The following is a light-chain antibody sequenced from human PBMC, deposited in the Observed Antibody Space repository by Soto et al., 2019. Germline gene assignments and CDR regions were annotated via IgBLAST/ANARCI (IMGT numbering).Light chain of an antibody. J-gene: IGKJ1*01. CDR1: QSVSSSY. CDR2: GAS. V-gene: IGKV3-20*01. CDR3: QQYGSSPPT. Sequence: EIVLTQAPGTLSLSPGERATLSCRASQSVSSSYLAWYQQKPGQAPGILIYGASSRATGIPDRFSGSGSGTDFTLTISRLEPEDFAVYYCQQYGSSPPTFGQGTKVEIK.